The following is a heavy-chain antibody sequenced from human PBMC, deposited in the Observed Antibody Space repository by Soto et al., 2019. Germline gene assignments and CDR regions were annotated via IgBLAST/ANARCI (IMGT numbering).Heavy chain of an antibody. D-gene: IGHD5-12*01. CDR1: GFTFSKAW. CDR3: TTVGWSGHDYYVFDY. CDR2: IKSQADGGTT. J-gene: IGHJ4*02. V-gene: IGHV3-15*01. Sequence: GGSLRLSCAASGFTFSKAWMSWVRQAPGKGLEWVGRIKSQADGGTTDYAAPVKGRFTISRDDSKNTLYLQTNSLKTEDTAEYYCTTVGWSGHDYYVFDYWGQGTLVTVSS.